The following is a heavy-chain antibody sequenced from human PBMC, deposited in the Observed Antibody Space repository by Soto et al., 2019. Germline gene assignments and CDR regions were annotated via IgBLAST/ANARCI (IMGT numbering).Heavy chain of an antibody. CDR3: ARQIDTAMVPAYYGMDV. D-gene: IGHD5-18*01. Sequence: GESLKISCKGSGYSFTSYWIGWVRQMPGKGLEWMGIIYPGDSDTRYSPSFQGQVTISADKSISTAYLQWSSLKASDTAMYYWARQIDTAMVPAYYGMDVWGQGTTVTVSS. CDR2: IYPGDSDT. V-gene: IGHV5-51*01. J-gene: IGHJ6*02. CDR1: GYSFTSYW.